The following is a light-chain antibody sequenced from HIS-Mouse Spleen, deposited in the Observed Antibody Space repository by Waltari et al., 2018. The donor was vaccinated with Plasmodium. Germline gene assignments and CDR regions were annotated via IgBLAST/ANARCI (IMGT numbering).Light chain of an antibody. CDR3: CSYAGSSTYV. Sequence: QSALTQPASVSGSPAQSITIPCTGTSTDVGSYNLVSWYQQHPGKAPKLMIYEGSKRPSGVSNRFSGSKSGNTASLTISGLQAEDEADYYCCSYAGSSTYVFGTGTKVTVL. CDR1: STDVGSYNL. CDR2: EGS. J-gene: IGLJ1*01. V-gene: IGLV2-23*01.